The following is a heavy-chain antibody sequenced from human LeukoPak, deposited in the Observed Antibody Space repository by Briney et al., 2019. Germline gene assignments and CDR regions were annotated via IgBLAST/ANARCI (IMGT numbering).Heavy chain of an antibody. J-gene: IGHJ4*02. D-gene: IGHD6-13*01. CDR2: INHSGST. CDR3: ARHSEQLDTGFDY. Sequence: SETLSLTCAVYGGSFGGYYWSWIRQPPGKGLEWIGEINHSGSTNYNPSLKSRVTISVDTSKNQFSLKLSSVTAADTAVYYCARHSEQLDTGFDYWGQGTLVTVSS. CDR1: GGSFGGYY. V-gene: IGHV4-34*01.